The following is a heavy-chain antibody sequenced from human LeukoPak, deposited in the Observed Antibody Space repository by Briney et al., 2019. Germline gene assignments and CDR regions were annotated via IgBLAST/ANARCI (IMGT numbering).Heavy chain of an antibody. V-gene: IGHV1-18*01. CDR2: ISAYNGNT. Sequence: GASVKVSCKASGYTFTSYGISWVRQAPGQGLEWMGWISAYNGNTNYAQKLQGRVTMTTDTSTSTAYMELRSLRSDDTAVYYCAKISGSYYYYYYMDVWGKGTRSPSP. D-gene: IGHD2-15*01. CDR3: AKISGSYYYYYYMDV. J-gene: IGHJ6*03. CDR1: GYTFTSYG.